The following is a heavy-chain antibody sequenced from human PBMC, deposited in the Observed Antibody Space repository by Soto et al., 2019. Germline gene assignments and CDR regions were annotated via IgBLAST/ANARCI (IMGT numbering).Heavy chain of an antibody. J-gene: IGHJ4*02. Sequence: QVQLVQSGGGMVQPGRSLRLSCAASGFTFSSYGMHWVRQAPGQGLEWVAVISYDGSNKYYADSVKGRFTISRDNSKNTLYLQMNSLSAEDTAVYYCAKDWAAVTRYYFDCWGQGTLVTVSS. D-gene: IGHD2-21*02. CDR3: AKDWAAVTRYYFDC. CDR1: GFTFSSYG. CDR2: ISYDGSNK. V-gene: IGHV3-30*18.